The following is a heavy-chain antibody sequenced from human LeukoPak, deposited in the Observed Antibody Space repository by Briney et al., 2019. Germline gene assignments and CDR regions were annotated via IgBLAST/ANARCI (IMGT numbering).Heavy chain of an antibody. J-gene: IGHJ5*02. CDR1: GYTFTSYG. CDR3: ARARGGLYCSGGSCFQEWYWFDP. V-gene: IGHV1-18*01. D-gene: IGHD2-15*01. Sequence: GASVKVSCKASGYTFTSYGISWVRQAPGQGLEWMGWISAYNGNTNYAQKLQGRVTITRDTSASTAYMELSSLRSEDTAVYYCARARGGLYCSGGSCFQEWYWFDPWGQGTLVTVSS. CDR2: ISAYNGNT.